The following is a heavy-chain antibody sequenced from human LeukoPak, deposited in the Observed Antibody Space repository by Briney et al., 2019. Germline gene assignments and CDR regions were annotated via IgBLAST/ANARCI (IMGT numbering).Heavy chain of an antibody. CDR3: VREVSAANAGYMDV. D-gene: IGHD6-13*01. CDR2: ISVFYGHT. J-gene: IGHJ6*03. Sequence: ASVKVSCKASGYTFTSYGISWVRQAPGQGLEWMGWISVFYGHTNYSQNFQGRLTMTTHTSTSTAYLELRSLRSDDTAVYYCVREVSAANAGYMDVWGTGTTVTVS. V-gene: IGHV1-18*01. CDR1: GYTFTSYG.